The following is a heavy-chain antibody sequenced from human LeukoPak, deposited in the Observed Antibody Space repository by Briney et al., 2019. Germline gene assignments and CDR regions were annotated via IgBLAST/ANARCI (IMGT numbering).Heavy chain of an antibody. V-gene: IGHV3-49*04. CDR2: IRRRAYGGAA. J-gene: IGHJ4*02. Sequence: GGSLRLSCITSGFAFDDFAMSWVRQPAGKGLEWVGFIRRRAYGGAAEYAASVKGRFIISRDDSKGIAYLQMNSLKTEDTAVYYCSRSGLVDFDYWGQGSRVIVSP. CDR1: GFAFDDFA. D-gene: IGHD6-25*01. CDR3: SRSGLVDFDY.